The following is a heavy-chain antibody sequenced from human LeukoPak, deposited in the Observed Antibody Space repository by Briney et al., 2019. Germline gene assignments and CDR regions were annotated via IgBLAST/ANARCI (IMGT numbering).Heavy chain of an antibody. J-gene: IGHJ4*02. CDR3: AREEAVAGTSRQFDY. CDR1: GGSISNYY. CDR2: MYTSGST. V-gene: IGHV4-4*07. D-gene: IGHD6-19*01. Sequence: SETLSLTCTVSGGSISNYYWTWVRQPAGKGLDWIGRMYTSGSTNYNPSLKGRVTMSVDTSKNQFSLNLSSVTAADTAVYYCAREEAVAGTSRQFDYWGKGTLVTVSS.